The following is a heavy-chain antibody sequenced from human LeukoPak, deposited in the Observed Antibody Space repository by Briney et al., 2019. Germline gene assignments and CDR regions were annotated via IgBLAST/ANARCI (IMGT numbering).Heavy chain of an antibody. CDR3: ARQGFY. CDR2: IYYSGST. CDR1: GGSINNYY. J-gene: IGHJ4*02. Sequence: SETLSLTCTVSGGSINNYYWSWIRQPPGKGLEWIGSIYYSGSTYYNPSLKSRVTISVDTSKNQFSLKLSSVTAADTAVYYCARQGFYWGQGTLVTVSS. V-gene: IGHV4-59*05.